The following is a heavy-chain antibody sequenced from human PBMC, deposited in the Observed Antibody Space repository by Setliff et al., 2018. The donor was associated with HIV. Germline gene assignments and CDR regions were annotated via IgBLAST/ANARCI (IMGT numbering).Heavy chain of an antibody. V-gene: IGHV4-59*01. Sequence: SETLSLTCTVSGGYMIRFYWSWIRQSPEKGLEWIGYIYYSGTTHYSPALESRVTIAVDTSKNQCSLRLTSGTSADTAGYYCARGGTMAEYWCPGKVVTVSS. D-gene: IGHD1-7*01. CDR1: GGYMIRFY. CDR2: IYYSGTT. CDR3: ARGGTMAEY. J-gene: IGHJ4*02.